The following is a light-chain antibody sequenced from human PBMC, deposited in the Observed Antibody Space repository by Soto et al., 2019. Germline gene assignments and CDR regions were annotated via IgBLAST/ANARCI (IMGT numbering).Light chain of an antibody. CDR1: QTITSD. V-gene: IGKV1-39*01. Sequence: DIQMTQSPSSLSASVGDRVTITCRASQTITSDLNWYQQKPGKAPKLLINVASTLQGGVPSRFSGSGSGTEFTLAISSLQPEDSATYYCQQSFSTPQTFGGGTRVEIK. J-gene: IGKJ4*01. CDR2: VAS. CDR3: QQSFSTPQT.